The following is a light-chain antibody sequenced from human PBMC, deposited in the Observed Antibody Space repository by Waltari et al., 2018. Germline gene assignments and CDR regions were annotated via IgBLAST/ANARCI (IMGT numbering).Light chain of an antibody. V-gene: IGKV2D-29*01. Sequence: DIVMTKTPLSLSVTPGPPASLSFKSSQSLLHTNGKTYLYWFLQKPGQPPQPLIYEVSNRFSGVPDRFSGSESGTDFTLKISRVEAEDVGVYYCMQSMQAPITFGQGTRLEI. J-gene: IGKJ5*01. CDR2: EVS. CDR3: MQSMQAPIT. CDR1: QSLLHTNGKTY.